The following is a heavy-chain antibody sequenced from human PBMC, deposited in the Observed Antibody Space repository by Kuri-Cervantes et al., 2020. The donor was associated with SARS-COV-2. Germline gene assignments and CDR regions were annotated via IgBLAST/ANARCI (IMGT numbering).Heavy chain of an antibody. D-gene: IGHD3-22*01. Sequence: GGSLRLSCAASGFTFSDSAMHWVRQASGKGLEWVGRIRSKANSYATAYAASVKGRFTISRDDSKNTAYLQMNSLKTEDTAVYYCTSQGPGDSSGYSFPGFDYWGQGTLVTVSS. CDR1: GFTFSDSA. CDR3: TSQGPGDSSGYSFPGFDY. CDR2: IRSKANSYAT. V-gene: IGHV3-73*01. J-gene: IGHJ4*02.